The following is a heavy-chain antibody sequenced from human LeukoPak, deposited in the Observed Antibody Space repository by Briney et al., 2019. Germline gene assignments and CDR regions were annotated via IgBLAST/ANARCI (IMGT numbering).Heavy chain of an antibody. Sequence: GGSLRLSCAASGFTFDDYGMSWVRQAPGKGLEWVSGINWNGGSTGYADSVKGRFTISRDNAKNSLYLQMNSLRAEDTALYHCAREKYSSSSDQNWFDPWSQGTLVTVSS. V-gene: IGHV3-20*01. CDR1: GFTFDDYG. D-gene: IGHD6-6*01. CDR2: INWNGGST. J-gene: IGHJ5*02. CDR3: AREKYSSSSDQNWFDP.